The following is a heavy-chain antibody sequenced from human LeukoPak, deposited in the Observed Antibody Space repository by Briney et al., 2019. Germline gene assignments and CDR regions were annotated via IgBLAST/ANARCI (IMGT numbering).Heavy chain of an antibody. CDR3: ARNLVHLWNVFDF. CDR2: IKPDGSET. D-gene: IGHD5-18*01. V-gene: IGHV3-7*01. J-gene: IGHJ3*01. Sequence: GGSLRLSCVASRFTFSNHYMSWVRQAPGKGLEWVATIKPDGSETFYVDSVKGRFTVSRDNAKNSLYLQMSSLRAEDTAVYYCARNLVHLWNVFDFWGLGTMVTVSS. CDR1: RFTFSNHY.